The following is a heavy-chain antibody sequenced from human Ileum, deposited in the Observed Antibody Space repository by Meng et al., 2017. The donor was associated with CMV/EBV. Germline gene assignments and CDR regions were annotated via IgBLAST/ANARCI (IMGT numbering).Heavy chain of an antibody. J-gene: IGHJ1*01. V-gene: IGHV4-39*02. CDR3: ARDFWSGYSGQH. CDR2: IYYSGST. Sequence: SETLSLTCTVSGGSISSSSYYWGWIRQPPGKGLEWIGTIYYSGSTYYNPSLKSRVTISVDTSKNQFSLKLSSVPAADTAVYYCARDFWSGYSGQHWGQGTLVTVSS. D-gene: IGHD3-3*01. CDR1: GGSISSSSYY.